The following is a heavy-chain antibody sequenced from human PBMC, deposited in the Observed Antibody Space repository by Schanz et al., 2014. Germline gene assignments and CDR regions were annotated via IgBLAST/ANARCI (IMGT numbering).Heavy chain of an antibody. J-gene: IGHJ5*02. V-gene: IGHV1-18*01. CDR3: ARDRRRYCSTASCLHDNWFDP. CDR2: ISAYTNNT. D-gene: IGHD2-2*01. Sequence: QGQLVQSGPEVKEPGASAKVSCEASRYTFNTYGLNWVRQAPGQGLEWMGWISAYTNNTNYAQKVQGRVTMTTDTSTGTAYMELRSLRSDDTAVYYCARDRRRYCSTASCLHDNWFDPWGQGTLVIVSA. CDR1: RYTFNTYG.